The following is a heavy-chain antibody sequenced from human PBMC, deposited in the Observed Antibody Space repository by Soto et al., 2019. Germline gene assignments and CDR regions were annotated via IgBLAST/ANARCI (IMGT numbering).Heavy chain of an antibody. J-gene: IGHJ4*02. Sequence: ASVKVSCKASGGTLSSYAISWVRQAPGQGLEWMGGIIPIFGTADYAQKFQGRVTITADESTSTGNMELSSLRSEDTAVYYCASHYDSSGYYYRGLDYWGQGTLVTVSS. D-gene: IGHD3-22*01. CDR3: ASHYDSSGYYYRGLDY. CDR2: IIPIFGTA. CDR1: GGTLSSYA. V-gene: IGHV1-69*13.